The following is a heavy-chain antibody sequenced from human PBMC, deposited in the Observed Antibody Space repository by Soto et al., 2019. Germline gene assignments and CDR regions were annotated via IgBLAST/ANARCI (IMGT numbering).Heavy chain of an antibody. D-gene: IGHD3-10*01. CDR3: ARVPSYGSGSYYNVDYYYYMDV. Sequence: GGSLRLSCAASGFTFTSYSMSWVRQAPGKGLEWVSYIDSSSRTIYYADSVKGRFTISRDNAKKSLYLQMNSLRAGDTAVYYCARVPSYGSGSYYNVDYYYYMDVWGKGTTVTVSS. V-gene: IGHV3-48*01. CDR2: IDSSSRTI. J-gene: IGHJ6*03. CDR1: GFTFTSYS.